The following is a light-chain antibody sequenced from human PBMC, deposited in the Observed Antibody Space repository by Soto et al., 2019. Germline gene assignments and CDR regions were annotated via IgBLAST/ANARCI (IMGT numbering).Light chain of an antibody. CDR2: EVF. J-gene: IGLJ3*02. V-gene: IGLV2-14*01. CDR3: SSYVSSNTGV. CDR1: TSDVGGYNY. Sequence: QSALTQPASVSASPGQSITISCSGTTSDVGGYNYVSWYQHHPGKAPKLIIYEVFNRPSGVSNRFSGSKSGNTASLPVSGLRAEDDANYYSSSYVSSNTGVFGGGTKLTVL.